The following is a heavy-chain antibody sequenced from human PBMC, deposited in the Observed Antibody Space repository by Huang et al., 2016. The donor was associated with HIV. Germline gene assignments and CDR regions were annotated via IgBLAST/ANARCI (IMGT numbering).Heavy chain of an antibody. CDR2: ISFDGRNK. CDR1: GFTFRDHP. J-gene: IGHJ4*02. Sequence: QVQLVESGGGVVQPGRSLRLSCAVSGFTFRDHPMHWVRQAPGKGFGWVAVISFDGRNKFYADFVRGRFTISRDNSKNILYLQLNSLTPADTSIYYCARDTTTVAGLDFWGQGALVTVSS. CDR3: ARDTTTVAGLDF. D-gene: IGHD6-19*01. V-gene: IGHV3-30*14.